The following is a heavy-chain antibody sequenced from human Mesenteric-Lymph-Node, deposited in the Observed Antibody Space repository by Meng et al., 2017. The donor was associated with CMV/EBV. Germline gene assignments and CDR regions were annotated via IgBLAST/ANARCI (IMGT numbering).Heavy chain of an antibody. CDR1: GFNFSSHG. V-gene: IGHV3-33*01. Sequence: CAGSGFNFSSHGMHWVRQAPGKGLEWVAVIWYDGSKKYYAESVKGRFTISRDNSKNTLYLEMNSLRADDTAVYYCARFIGSEAGRFDYWGQGTLVTVSS. J-gene: IGHJ4*02. CDR3: ARFIGSEAGRFDY. D-gene: IGHD1-26*01. CDR2: IWYDGSKK.